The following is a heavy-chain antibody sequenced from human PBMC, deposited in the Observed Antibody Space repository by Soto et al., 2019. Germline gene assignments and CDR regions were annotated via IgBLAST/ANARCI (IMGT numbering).Heavy chain of an antibody. CDR3: AWQVHLGYSSY. V-gene: IGHV1-8*02. CDR2: INPTSEYT. CDR1: GYTFTGYD. Sequence: GASVKVSCKASGYTFTGYDINWVRQAPGQGLEWVGWINPTSEYTAHAQKFQGRVTLTRETSTATAYMELSSLTSEDTAVYFCAWQVHLGYSSYWGPGTQVTVSS. D-gene: IGHD2-15*01. J-gene: IGHJ4*02.